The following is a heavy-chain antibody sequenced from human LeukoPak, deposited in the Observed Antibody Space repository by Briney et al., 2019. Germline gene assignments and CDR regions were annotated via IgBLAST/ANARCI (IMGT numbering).Heavy chain of an antibody. Sequence: GGSLRLSCAASGFTFSSYSMNWVRQAPGKGLEWVSSISSSSYIYYADSVKGRFTISRDNAKNSLYLQMNSLRAEDTAVYYCARDGYFDWSDYFDYWGQGTLVTVSS. D-gene: IGHD3-9*01. CDR3: ARDGYFDWSDYFDY. V-gene: IGHV3-21*01. CDR1: GFTFSSYS. J-gene: IGHJ4*02. CDR2: ISSSSYI.